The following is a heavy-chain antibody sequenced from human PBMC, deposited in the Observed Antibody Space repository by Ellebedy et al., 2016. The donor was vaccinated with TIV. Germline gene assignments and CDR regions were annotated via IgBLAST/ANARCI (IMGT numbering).Heavy chain of an antibody. V-gene: IGHV3-53*01. CDR3: ARPDYIIGTDY. CDR2: IYSGGSI. J-gene: IGHJ4*02. D-gene: IGHD1/OR15-1a*01. CDR1: GFTVSRNF. Sequence: GESLKIPCAVPGFTVSRNFMSWVRPAPGKGLEWVAIIYSGGSISYADSVKGRFTISRDNSKNTGYLQMNSLRAEDTAVYYCARPDYIIGTDYWGQGTLVSVSS.